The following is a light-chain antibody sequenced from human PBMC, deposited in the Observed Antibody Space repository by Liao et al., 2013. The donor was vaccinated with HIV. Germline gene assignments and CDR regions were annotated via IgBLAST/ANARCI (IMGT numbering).Light chain of an antibody. CDR3: QAWDSSSHVV. CDR2: QDI. J-gene: IGLJ2*01. V-gene: IGLV3-1*01. CDR1: KLGNGY. Sequence: SYELTQPPSVSVSPGQTASITCSGDKLGNGYACWYQQKPGQSPVLVIYQDIKRPSGIPERFSASNSGNTATLTISGTQAMDEADYYCQAWDSSSHVVFGGGTKLTVL.